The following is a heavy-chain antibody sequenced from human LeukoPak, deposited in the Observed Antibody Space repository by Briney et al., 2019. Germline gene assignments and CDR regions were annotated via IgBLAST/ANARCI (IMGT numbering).Heavy chain of an antibody. CDR3: ARSLGYYHFDY. CDR1: GYTFTGYY. CDR2: INPNSGGT. D-gene: IGHD3-22*01. Sequence: ASVEVSCKASGYTFTGYYMHWVRQAPGQGLEWMGWINPNSGGTNYAQKFQGRVTMTRDTSISTAYMELSRLRSEDTAVYYCARSLGYYHFDYWGQGTLVTVSS. V-gene: IGHV1-2*02. J-gene: IGHJ4*02.